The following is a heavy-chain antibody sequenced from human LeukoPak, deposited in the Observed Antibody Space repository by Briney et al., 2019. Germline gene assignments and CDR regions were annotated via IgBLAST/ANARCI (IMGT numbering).Heavy chain of an antibody. CDR1: GVTLSNYG. J-gene: IGHJ4*02. CDR2: ISSNGGGT. V-gene: IGHV3-23*01. Sequence: GGSLRLSCAVSGVTLSNYGMRWVGQAPGRGVEGVAGISSNGGGTNYAVSVKGRFTISRDNANNTLSLQMNTLKAELTPVYFCANRGVVIRVILVGFHKEAYYLDFWGQGALVTVSS. CDR3: ANRGVVIRVILVGFHKEAYYLDF. D-gene: IGHD3-22*01.